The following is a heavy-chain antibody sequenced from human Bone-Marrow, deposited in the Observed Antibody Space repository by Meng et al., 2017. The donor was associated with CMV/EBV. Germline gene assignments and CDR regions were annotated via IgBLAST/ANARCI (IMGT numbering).Heavy chain of an antibody. J-gene: IGHJ3*02. CDR3: ARDGIGGNAFDI. Sequence: SVKVSCKASGGTFSSYAISWVRQAPGQGLEWMGGIIPIFGTANYAQKFQGRVTITTDESTSTAYMELSSLRSEDTAVYYCARDGIGGNAFDIWGQGTMVTFSS. CDR2: IIPIFGTA. CDR1: GGTFSSYA. D-gene: IGHD3-10*01. V-gene: IGHV1-69*05.